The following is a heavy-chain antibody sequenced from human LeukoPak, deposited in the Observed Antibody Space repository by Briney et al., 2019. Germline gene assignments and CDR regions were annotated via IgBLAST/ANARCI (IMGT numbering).Heavy chain of an antibody. CDR2: ISYDGSNK. J-gene: IGHJ4*02. CDR3: ARDPGRLAAAGTGVFDY. V-gene: IGHV3-30*04. CDR1: GFTFSSYA. D-gene: IGHD6-13*01. Sequence: PGGSLRLSCAASGFTFSSYAMHWVRQAPGKGLEWVAVISYDGSNKYYADSVKGRFTISRDNSKNTLYLQMNSLRAEDTAVYYCARDPGRLAAAGTGVFDYWGQGTLVTVSS.